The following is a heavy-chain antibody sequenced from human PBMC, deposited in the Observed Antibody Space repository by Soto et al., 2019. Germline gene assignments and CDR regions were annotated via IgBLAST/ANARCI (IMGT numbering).Heavy chain of an antibody. Sequence: EVQLVESGGGLVQPGGSLRLSCAASKISINNYWMSWVRQAPGKGLEWVANIRGDGHETRYVDSVKGRFAISRDNALNYQSLQMNSLRVEDTAIYYWVRDGDVCSGSDCFRHFSYWGQGTLVTVSS. D-gene: IGHD2-21*02. V-gene: IGHV3-7*03. CDR3: VRDGDVCSGSDCFRHFSY. CDR1: KISINNYW. CDR2: IRGDGHET. J-gene: IGHJ4*02.